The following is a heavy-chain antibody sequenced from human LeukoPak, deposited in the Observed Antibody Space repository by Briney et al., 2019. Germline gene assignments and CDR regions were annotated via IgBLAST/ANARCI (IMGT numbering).Heavy chain of an antibody. Sequence: GGSLRLSCGASGFTFSTHDMHWVRQAPGKVLEWVAFIRYDGSHEYYADSVKGRFTISRDNAKNSLYLQMNSLRAEDTAVYYCAKDATAVVGTVYMDVWGKGTTVTISS. D-gene: IGHD6-13*01. CDR2: IRYDGSHE. CDR3: AKDATAVVGTVYMDV. CDR1: GFTFSTHD. V-gene: IGHV3-30*02. J-gene: IGHJ6*03.